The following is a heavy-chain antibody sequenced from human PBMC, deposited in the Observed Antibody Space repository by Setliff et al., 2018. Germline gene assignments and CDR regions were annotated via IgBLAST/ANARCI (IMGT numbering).Heavy chain of an antibody. J-gene: IGHJ6*03. CDR2: VFYSGDT. Sequence: PSETLSLTCTVSGGSVKSHYWSWIRQTPEKGLEWIGFVFYSGDTRYNPSLKSRVTMSVDTSMNQFSLKLRSATAADTAVYYCARAPGRQDYHYMELWGKGTTVTVSS. CDR1: GGSVKSHY. CDR3: ARAPGRQDYHYMEL. D-gene: IGHD2-15*01. V-gene: IGHV4-59*02.